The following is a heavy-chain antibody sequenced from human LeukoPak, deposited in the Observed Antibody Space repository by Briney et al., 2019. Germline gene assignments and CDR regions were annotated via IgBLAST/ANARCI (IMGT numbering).Heavy chain of an antibody. CDR2: ISGSGGTT. J-gene: IGHJ4*02. D-gene: IGHD2-2*01. CDR3: AKAIVGSSYRYYDY. V-gene: IGHV3-23*01. Sequence: GGSLRLSCAASGFTFINYIMTWVRQAPGKGLEWVSAISGSGGTTVYSDSVKGRFTVSRDNSRNTLYLQMNSLRAEDTAVYYCAKAIVGSSYRYYDYWGQGSLVTVSS. CDR1: GFTFINYI.